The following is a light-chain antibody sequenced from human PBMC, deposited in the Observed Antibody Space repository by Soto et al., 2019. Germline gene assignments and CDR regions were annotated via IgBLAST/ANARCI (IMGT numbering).Light chain of an antibody. CDR3: QQYGSSPRT. J-gene: IGKJ1*01. Sequence: EIVLTQSPGTLSLSPGERATLSCRASQSVSSSYLAWYQQQPGRAPRLLIYDASSRSTGTPDRFSGSGSGTDFTLTISRLEPEDFAGYYCQQYGSSPRTFGQGTEVEIK. CDR2: DAS. CDR1: QSVSSSY. V-gene: IGKV3-20*01.